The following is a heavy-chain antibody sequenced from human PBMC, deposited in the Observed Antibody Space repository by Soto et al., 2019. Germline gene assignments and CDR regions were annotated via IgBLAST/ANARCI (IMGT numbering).Heavy chain of an antibody. J-gene: IGHJ5*02. CDR2: IYYSGST. V-gene: IGHV4-31*03. D-gene: IGHD2-15*01. CDR1: GGSISSGGYY. CDR3: AREEEGYCSGGSCNWFDP. Sequence: SETLSLTCTVSGGSISSGGYYWSWIRQHPGKGLEWIGYIYYSGSTYYNPSLKSRVTISVDTSKNQFSLKLSSVTAADTAVYYCAREEEGYCSGGSCNWFDPWGQGTLVTVSS.